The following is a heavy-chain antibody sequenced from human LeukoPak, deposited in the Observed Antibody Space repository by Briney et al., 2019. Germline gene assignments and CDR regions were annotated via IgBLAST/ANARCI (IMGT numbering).Heavy chain of an antibody. Sequence: PSGTLSLTCTVSGGXISSSNWWSWVRQPPGKGLEWIGEIYHSGSTNYNPSLKSRVTISVDKSKNQFSLKLSSVTAADTAVYYCARGARDILTGYRLWYFDYWGQGTLVTVSS. V-gene: IGHV4-4*02. CDR2: IYHSGST. D-gene: IGHD3-9*01. CDR3: ARGARDILTGYRLWYFDY. CDR1: GGXISSSNW. J-gene: IGHJ4*02.